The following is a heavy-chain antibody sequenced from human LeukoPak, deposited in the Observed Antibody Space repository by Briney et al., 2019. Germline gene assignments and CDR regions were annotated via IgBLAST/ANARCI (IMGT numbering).Heavy chain of an antibody. Sequence: GGSLRLSCAASGFTFSGYYMTWIRQAPGKGLEWLSYIRSTSSYTNYADSVKGRFTISRDNAKNSLYLQMNSLRAEDTAVYYCVRREGIWGQGTLVTVSS. CDR2: IRSTSSYT. CDR3: VRREGI. CDR1: GFTFSGYY. V-gene: IGHV3-11*06. J-gene: IGHJ3*02.